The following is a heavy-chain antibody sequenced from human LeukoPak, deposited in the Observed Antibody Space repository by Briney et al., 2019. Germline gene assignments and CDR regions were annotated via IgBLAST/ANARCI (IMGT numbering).Heavy chain of an antibody. CDR3: ARAGIAAYRRAFDI. J-gene: IGHJ3*02. CDR2: IYHSGST. D-gene: IGHD6-13*01. V-gene: IGHV4-38-2*02. CDR1: GYSISSGYY. Sequence: PSETLSLTCTVSGYSISSGYYWGWIRQPPGKGLEWIGSIYHSGSTYYNPSLKSRVTISVDTSKNQFSLKLSSVTAADTAVYYCARAGIAAYRRAFDIWGQGTMVTVSS.